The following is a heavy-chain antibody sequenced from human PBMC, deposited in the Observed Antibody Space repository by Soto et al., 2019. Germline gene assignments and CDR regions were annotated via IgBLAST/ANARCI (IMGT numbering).Heavy chain of an antibody. CDR3: ARHRRSIAAPHYFDY. CDR2: IYYSGST. D-gene: IGHD6-6*01. J-gene: IGHJ4*02. Sequence: SETLSLTCTVSGGSISSGGYYWSWIRQHPGKGLEWIGYIYYSGSTYYNPSLKSRVTISVDTSKNQFSLKLSSVTAADTAVYYCARHRRSIAAPHYFDYWGQGTLVTVSS. V-gene: IGHV4-31*03. CDR1: GGSISSGGYY.